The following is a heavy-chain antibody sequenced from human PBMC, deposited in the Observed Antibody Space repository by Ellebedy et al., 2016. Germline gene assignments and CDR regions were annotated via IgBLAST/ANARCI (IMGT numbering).Heavy chain of an antibody. CDR3: ASLHTCGGDCYSPLDAFDF. D-gene: IGHD2-21*02. V-gene: IGHV7-4-1*02. Sequence: ASVKVSCKASGYTFTNYAINWVRQAPGQGLEWMGWINTNTGTPTYAQGFTGRFVFSLDTSVSTAYLQISSLRPEDTAVYYCASLHTCGGDCYSPLDAFDFWGQGTMVTVSS. CDR2: INTNTGTP. J-gene: IGHJ3*01. CDR1: GYTFTNYA.